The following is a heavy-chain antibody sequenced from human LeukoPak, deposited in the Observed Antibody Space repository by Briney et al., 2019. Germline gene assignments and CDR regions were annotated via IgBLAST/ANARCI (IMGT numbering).Heavy chain of an antibody. CDR3: AKNGQSGFSFDP. V-gene: IGHV4-31*03. CDR1: GGSISSGGYY. CDR2: IYYSGST. Sequence: SQTLSLTCTVSGGSISSGGYYWSWIRQHPGKGLEWIGYIYYSGSTYYNPSLKSRVTISVDTSKNQFSLKMNSVTAADTAVYYCAKNGQSGFSFDPWGQGTLVTVSS. J-gene: IGHJ5*02. D-gene: IGHD1-26*01.